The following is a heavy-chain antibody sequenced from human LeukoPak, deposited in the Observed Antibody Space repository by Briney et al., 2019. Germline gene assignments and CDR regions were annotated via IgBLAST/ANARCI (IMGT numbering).Heavy chain of an antibody. J-gene: IGHJ4*02. CDR1: GYTFTGYY. V-gene: IGHV1-2*06. D-gene: IGHD3-10*01. Sequence: ASVKVSCKASGYTFTGYYMHGVRQAPGQGLEWMRRINPNSGGTNYAQKFQGRVTMTRDTSISTAYMELSRLRSDDTAVYYCASIVVRGFIDYWGQGTLVTVSS. CDR2: INPNSGGT. CDR3: ASIVVRGFIDY.